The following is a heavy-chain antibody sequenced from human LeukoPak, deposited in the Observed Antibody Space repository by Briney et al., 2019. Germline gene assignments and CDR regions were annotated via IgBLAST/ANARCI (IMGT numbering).Heavy chain of an antibody. J-gene: IGHJ3*02. CDR1: GGSISSYY. CDR3: ARPGVGSGRYGAFDI. CDR2: IFYSGST. D-gene: IGHD5-18*01. V-gene: IGHV4-59*08. Sequence: SETLSLTCTVSGGSISSYYWSWIRQPPGKGLEWIGYIFYSGSTNYNPSLESRVTMSVDTSKNQFSLKLRSVTAADTAVYYCARPGVGSGRYGAFDIWGQGTLVIASS.